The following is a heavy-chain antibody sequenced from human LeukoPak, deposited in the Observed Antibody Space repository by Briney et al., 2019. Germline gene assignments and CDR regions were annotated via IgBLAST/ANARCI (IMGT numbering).Heavy chain of an antibody. CDR2: IYTSGST. D-gene: IGHD3-10*01. V-gene: IGHV4-4*07. CDR1: GGSISSYY. CDR3: ARDRYYYGSGGYYHPFDY. J-gene: IGHJ4*02. Sequence: PSETPSLTCTVSGGSISSYYWSWIRQPAGKGLEWIGRIYTSGSTNYNPSLKSRVTMSVDTSKNQFSLKLSSVAAADTAVYYCARDRYYYGSGGYYHPFDYWGQGTLVTVSS.